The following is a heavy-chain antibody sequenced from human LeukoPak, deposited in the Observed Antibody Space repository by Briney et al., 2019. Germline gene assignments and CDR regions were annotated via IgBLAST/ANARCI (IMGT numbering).Heavy chain of an antibody. Sequence: ASVKVSCKASGYTFTSHYMHWVRQAPGQGLEWMGIINPSGGSTSYAQKFQGRVSMTRDTSTSTVYMELSSLRSEDTAVYYCARDSPISGSYYGGLGYWGQGTLVTVSS. J-gene: IGHJ4*02. D-gene: IGHD1-26*01. CDR3: ARDSPISGSYYGGLGY. CDR1: GYTFTSHY. V-gene: IGHV1-46*01. CDR2: INPSGGST.